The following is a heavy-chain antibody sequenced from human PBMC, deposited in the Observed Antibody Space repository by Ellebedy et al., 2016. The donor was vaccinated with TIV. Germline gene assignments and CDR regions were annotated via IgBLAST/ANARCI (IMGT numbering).Heavy chain of an antibody. D-gene: IGHD5-24*01. V-gene: IGHV4-34*01. CDR3: ARGSRRDGLDY. CDR2: INHSGST. J-gene: IGHJ4*02. CDR1: GGSFSGYY. Sequence: MPSETLSLTCAVYGGSFSGYYWSWIRQPPGKGLEWIGEINHSGSTNYNPSLKSRVTISVDTSKNQFSLKLSSMTAADTAVYYCARGSRRDGLDYWGQGTLVTVSS.